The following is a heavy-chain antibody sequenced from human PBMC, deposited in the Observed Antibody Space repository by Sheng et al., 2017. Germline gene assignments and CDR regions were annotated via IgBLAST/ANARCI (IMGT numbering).Heavy chain of an antibody. V-gene: IGHV3-48*03. CDR3: ARMSSFDI. Sequence: EVQLVESGGGLVQPGGSLRLSCAASGFTFSRYEMNWVRQAPGKGLEWVSNINSGGSTIDYADSVKGRFTISRDNANNSLYLQMNSLRAEDTAVYYCARMSSFDIWGQGTMVTVSP. CDR1: GFTFSRYE. J-gene: IGHJ3*02. D-gene: IGHD2-2*01. CDR2: INSGGSTI.